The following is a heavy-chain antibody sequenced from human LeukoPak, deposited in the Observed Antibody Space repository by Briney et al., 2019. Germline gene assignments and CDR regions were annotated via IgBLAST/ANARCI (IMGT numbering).Heavy chain of an antibody. Sequence: GGSLRLSCAASRFTFSSYAMSWVRQAPGKGLEWVANMKHDGSEKYYVDSVKGRFTISRDNAKNSLYLQMNSLRGEDTAVYYCARDRDYYNYFEYWGQGTLVTVSS. J-gene: IGHJ4*02. CDR2: MKHDGSEK. CDR3: ARDRDYYNYFEY. D-gene: IGHD3-10*01. CDR1: RFTFSSYA. V-gene: IGHV3-7*04.